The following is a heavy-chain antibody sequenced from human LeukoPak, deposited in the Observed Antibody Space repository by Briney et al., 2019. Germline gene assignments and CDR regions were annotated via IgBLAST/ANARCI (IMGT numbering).Heavy chain of an antibody. CDR1: GGSISSGSYY. Sequence: SQTLSLTCTVSGGSISSGSYYWSWIRQPAGKGLEWIGRIYTSGSTNYNPPLKSRVTISVDTSKNQFSLKLSSVTAADTAVYYCARSYSSILRTYYYYYMDVWGKGTAVTVSS. CDR3: ARSYSSILRTYYYYYMDV. J-gene: IGHJ6*03. D-gene: IGHD6-13*01. CDR2: IYTSGST. V-gene: IGHV4-61*02.